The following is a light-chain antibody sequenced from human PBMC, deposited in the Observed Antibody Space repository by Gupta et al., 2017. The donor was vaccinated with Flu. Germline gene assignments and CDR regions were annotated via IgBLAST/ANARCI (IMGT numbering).Light chain of an antibody. V-gene: IGKV1-39*01. Sequence: DIQMTQSPSSLSASVGDRVTITCRASQIIDNYLNWYQQKPGKAPKLLIYAASSLQSGVPSRFSGSGSGTDFTLTISSLEPEDFATYYCQQSYSTLMYTFGQGTKLEIK. J-gene: IGKJ2*01. CDR2: AAS. CDR1: QIIDNY. CDR3: QQSYSTLMYT.